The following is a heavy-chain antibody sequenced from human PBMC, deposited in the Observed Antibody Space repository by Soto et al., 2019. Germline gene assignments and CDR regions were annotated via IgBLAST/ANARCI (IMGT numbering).Heavy chain of an antibody. J-gene: IGHJ4*02. CDR2: INHSGST. Sequence: QVQLQQWGAGLLKPSETLSLTCAVYGGSFSGYYWSWIRQPPGKGLEWIGEINHSGSTNYNPSLKSRVTISVDTSKNQFSLKLSSVTAADTAVYYCARGPRYSGSYYVRYFDYWGQGTLVTVSS. D-gene: IGHD1-26*01. V-gene: IGHV4-34*01. CDR1: GGSFSGYY. CDR3: ARGPRYSGSYYVRYFDY.